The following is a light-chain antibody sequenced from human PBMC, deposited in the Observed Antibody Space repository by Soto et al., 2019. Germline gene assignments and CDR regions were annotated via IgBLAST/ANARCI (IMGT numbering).Light chain of an antibody. V-gene: IGKV1-39*01. CDR3: QQSFSTPGT. J-gene: IGKJ1*01. Sequence: DIQMTQSPSSLSASVGDRVTITCRASQSISSYLNWYQQKPGKAPKLLIYAASSLQGGVPSSFSGSGSGTDSTLTISSLQPEDFATYYCQQSFSTPGTFGQGTKVEIK. CDR1: QSISSY. CDR2: AAS.